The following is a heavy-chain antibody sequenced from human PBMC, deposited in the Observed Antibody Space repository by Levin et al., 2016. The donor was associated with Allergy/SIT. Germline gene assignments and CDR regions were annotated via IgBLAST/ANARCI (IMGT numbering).Heavy chain of an antibody. J-gene: IGHJ5*02. V-gene: IGHV5-51*01. Sequence: KVSCKASGYSFTTYWIGWVRQMPGKGLEWMGIIYPGDSDTRYRPSFQGQVTISADKSISTAYLQWSSLKASDTAMYYCARLEQLTWFDPWGQGTLLTVSS. CDR1: GYSFTTYW. D-gene: IGHD1-26*01. CDR2: IYPGDSDT. CDR3: ARLEQLTWFDP.